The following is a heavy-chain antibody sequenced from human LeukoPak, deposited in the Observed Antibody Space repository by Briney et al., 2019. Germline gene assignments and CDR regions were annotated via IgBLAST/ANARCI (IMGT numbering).Heavy chain of an antibody. CDR1: GFTFSTYS. V-gene: IGHV3-21*01. D-gene: IGHD6-13*01. Sequence: PGGSLRLSCTASGFTFSTYSMSWVRQAPGRGLEWVSFISTGSSYIYYADSVKGGFTISRDNAKNSLYLQMNSLRAEDTAVYYCARERHHYSSKSSEWAGDYYTYHGMDVWGQGTTVTVSS. J-gene: IGHJ6*02. CDR2: ISTGSSYI. CDR3: ARERHHYSSKSSEWAGDYYTYHGMDV.